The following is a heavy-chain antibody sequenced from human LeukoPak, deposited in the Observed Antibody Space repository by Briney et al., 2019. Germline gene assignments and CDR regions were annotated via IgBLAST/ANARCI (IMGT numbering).Heavy chain of an antibody. CDR3: ARGRCNYDSSGYWYYFDY. J-gene: IGHJ4*02. V-gene: IGHV4-34*01. CDR2: INHSGST. CDR1: GGSFSGYY. D-gene: IGHD3-22*01. Sequence: PSETLSLTCAVYGGSFSGYYWSWIRQPPGKGLEWIGEINHSGSTNYNPSLKSRVTISVDTSKNQFSLKLSSVTAADTAVYYCARGRCNYDSSGYWYYFDYWGQGTLVTVSS.